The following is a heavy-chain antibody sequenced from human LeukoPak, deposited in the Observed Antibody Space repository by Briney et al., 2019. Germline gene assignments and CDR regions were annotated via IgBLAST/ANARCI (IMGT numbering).Heavy chain of an antibody. Sequence: ASVKVSCKASGYTFTRYQIHWVRQAPGQGPEWMGIIYPSGGSTNYAQKFQGRVTMTRDMSTSTVYMELNSLRSEDTAVYYCAKVRDSSHWGQGTLVTVSS. J-gene: IGHJ4*02. V-gene: IGHV1-46*01. CDR1: GYTFTRYQ. D-gene: IGHD5-24*01. CDR2: IYPSGGST. CDR3: AKVRDSSH.